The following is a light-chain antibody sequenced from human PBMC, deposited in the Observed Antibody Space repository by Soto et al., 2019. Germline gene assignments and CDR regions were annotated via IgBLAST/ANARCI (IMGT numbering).Light chain of an antibody. CDR2: SNN. V-gene: IGLV1-44*01. CDR1: SSNIGRNT. Sequence: QPVLTQPPSASGTPGQRVIISCSGASSNIGRNTVIWYQQLLGSAPERLLYSNNQRPFGVPDRFSGSKSGTSASLASSGRQPEDEADDDCAAWDGSLNGVVFGGGTQLTVL. J-gene: IGLJ2*01. CDR3: AAWDGSLNGVV.